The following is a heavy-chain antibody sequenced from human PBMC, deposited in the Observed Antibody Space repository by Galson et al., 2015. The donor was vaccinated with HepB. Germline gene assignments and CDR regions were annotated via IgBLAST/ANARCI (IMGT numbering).Heavy chain of an antibody. V-gene: IGHV1-18*01. D-gene: IGHD2-2*01. Sequence: SVKVSCKASGYTFTSYGISWVRQAPGQGLEWMGWISAYNGNTNYAQKLQGRVTMTTDTSTSTAYMELRSLRSDDTAVYYCARVGCSSTSCPPPAKRFDPWGQGTLVTVSS. CDR1: GYTFTSYG. CDR3: ARVGCSSTSCPPPAKRFDP. CDR2: ISAYNGNT. J-gene: IGHJ5*02.